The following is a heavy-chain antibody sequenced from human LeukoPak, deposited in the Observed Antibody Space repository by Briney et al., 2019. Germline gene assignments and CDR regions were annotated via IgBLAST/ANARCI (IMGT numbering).Heavy chain of an antibody. CDR1: GFTFSIYW. CDR2: IKEDGSEK. J-gene: IGHJ6*02. V-gene: IGHV3-7*01. D-gene: IGHD3-9*01. Sequence: GSLRLSCAASGFTFSIYWMNWVRQAPGKGLEWVANIKEDGSEKYYVDSVKGRFTISRDHAKNSLYLQMNSLRVDDTAVYYCARGFDSYNGMDVWGQGTTVTVSS. CDR3: ARGFDSYNGMDV.